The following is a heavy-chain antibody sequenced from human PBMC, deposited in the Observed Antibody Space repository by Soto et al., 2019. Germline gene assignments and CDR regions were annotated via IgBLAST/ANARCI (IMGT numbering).Heavy chain of an antibody. CDR3: ARGGSSWPYYYYYGMDV. CDR2: MNPNSGNT. V-gene: IGHV1-8*01. Sequence: QVQLVQSGAEVKKPGASVKVSCKASGYTFTSYDINWVRQATGQGLEWMGWMNPNSGNTGYAQKFQGRVTMTRNTSISTAYMELSSRSSEDTAVDYCARGGSSWPYYYYYGMDVWGQGTTVTVSS. D-gene: IGHD6-13*01. CDR1: GYTFTSYD. J-gene: IGHJ6*02.